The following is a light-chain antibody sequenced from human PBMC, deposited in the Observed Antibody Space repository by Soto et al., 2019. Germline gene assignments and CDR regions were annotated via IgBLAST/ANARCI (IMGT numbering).Light chain of an antibody. CDR3: SSYTTSYFYV. V-gene: IGLV2-14*01. CDR1: SSDVGGYKY. Sequence: QSALTQPASVSGSPGQSITISCTGTSSDVGGYKYVSWYQQHPGKAPKLLIYGVKNRPSGVSYRFSASKSAFTASLTISGLQAEDEAHYYCSSYTTSYFYVFGPGTKVTVL. CDR2: GVK. J-gene: IGLJ1*01.